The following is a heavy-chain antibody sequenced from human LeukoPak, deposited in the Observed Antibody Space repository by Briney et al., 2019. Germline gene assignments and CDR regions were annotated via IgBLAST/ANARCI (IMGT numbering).Heavy chain of an antibody. CDR2: IYYSGST. J-gene: IGHJ5*02. D-gene: IGHD7-27*01. Sequence: SETLSLTCTVSGGSISSSSYYWGWIRQPPGKGLEWIGSIYYSGSTNYNPSLKSRVTISVDTSKNQFSLKLSSVTAADTAVYYCARSNWGSNWFDPWGQGTLVTVSS. V-gene: IGHV4-39*07. CDR3: ARSNWGSNWFDP. CDR1: GGSISSSSYY.